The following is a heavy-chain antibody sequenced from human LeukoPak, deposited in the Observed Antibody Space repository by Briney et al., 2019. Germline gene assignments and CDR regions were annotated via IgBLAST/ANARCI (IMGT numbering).Heavy chain of an antibody. J-gene: IGHJ4*02. V-gene: IGHV3-23*01. CDR3: AKYRGSCSGGSCYGYYYFDY. CDR1: GFTFSSYA. D-gene: IGHD2-15*01. CDR2: ISGSGGNT. Sequence: PGGSLRLSCAASGFTFSSYAIAWVRQAPGKGLEWVSIISGSGGNTYYADSVKGRFTISRDNSKNTLYLQINSLRAEDTAVYYCAKYRGSCSGGSCYGYYYFDYWGQGTLVTVSS.